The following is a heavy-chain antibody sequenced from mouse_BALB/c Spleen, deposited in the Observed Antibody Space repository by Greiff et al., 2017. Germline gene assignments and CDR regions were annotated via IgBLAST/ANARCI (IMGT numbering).Heavy chain of an antibody. CDR3: AKWPAGAWFAY. J-gene: IGHJ3*01. D-gene: IGHD4-1*01. V-gene: IGHV1S81*02. CDR1: GYTFTSYY. CDR2: INPSNGGT. Sequence: QVQLQQPGAELVKPGASVKLSCKASGYTFTSYYMYWVKQRPGQGLEWIGGINPSNGGTNFNEKFKSKATLTVDKSSSTAYMQLSSLTSEDSAVYYCAKWPAGAWFAYWGQGTLVTVSA.